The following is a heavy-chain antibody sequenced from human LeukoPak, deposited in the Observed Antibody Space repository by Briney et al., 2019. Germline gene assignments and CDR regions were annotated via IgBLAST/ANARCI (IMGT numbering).Heavy chain of an antibody. CDR1: GYTFTSYY. D-gene: IGHD3-10*01. CDR3: AREDGSGSYSPFDY. V-gene: IGHV1-2*02. Sequence: ASVKVSCKASGYTFTSYYMPWVRQATGQGLEWMGWINPNSGGTNYAQKFQGRVTMTRDTSISTTYMELSRLKSDDTAVYSCAREDGSGSYSPFDYWGQGTLVTVSS. J-gene: IGHJ4*02. CDR2: INPNSGGT.